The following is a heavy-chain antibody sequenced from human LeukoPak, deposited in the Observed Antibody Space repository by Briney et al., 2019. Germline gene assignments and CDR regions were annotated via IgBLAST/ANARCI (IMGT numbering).Heavy chain of an antibody. V-gene: IGHV1-8*03. J-gene: IGHJ3*02. D-gene: IGHD3-10*01. Sequence: ASVKDSCKASGYTFTSYDINWVRQATGQGLEWMGWMNPNSGNTGYAQKFQGRVTITRNTSISTAYMELSSLRSEDTAVYYCASPIGGGDAFDIWGQGTMVTVSS. CDR3: ASPIGGGDAFDI. CDR1: GYTFTSYD. CDR2: MNPNSGNT.